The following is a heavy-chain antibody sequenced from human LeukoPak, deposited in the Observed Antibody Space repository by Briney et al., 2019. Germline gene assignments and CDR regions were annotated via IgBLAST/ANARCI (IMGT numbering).Heavy chain of an antibody. CDR1: GGTFSSYA. D-gene: IGHD3-10*01. V-gene: IGHV1-69*04. CDR3: ARCITVVRGVNYYYGMDV. CDR2: IIPILGIA. Sequence: SVKVSCKASGGTFSSYAISWVRQAPAQGLEWMGRIIPILGIANYAQKFQGRVTITADKSTSTAYMELSSLRSEDTAAYYCARCITVVRGVNYYYGMDVWGQGTTVTVSS. J-gene: IGHJ6*02.